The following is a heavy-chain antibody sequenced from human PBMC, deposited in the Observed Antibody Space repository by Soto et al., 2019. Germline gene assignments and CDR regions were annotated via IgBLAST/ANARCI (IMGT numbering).Heavy chain of an antibody. V-gene: IGHV1-3*01. Sequence: GASVQVSCKASGYIFNNYAIHWVRQAPGQNLEWMGWLNVDTGNTKYSQKLRGRVTITRDTSATTAYMELNSLTAEDTAIYYCARERRDYVLWFDPWGKGSLVT. CDR3: ARERRDYVLWFDP. CDR2: LNVDTGNT. J-gene: IGHJ5*02. CDR1: GYIFNNYA. D-gene: IGHD4-17*01.